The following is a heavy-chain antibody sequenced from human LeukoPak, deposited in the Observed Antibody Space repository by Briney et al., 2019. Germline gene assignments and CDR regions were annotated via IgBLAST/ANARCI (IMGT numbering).Heavy chain of an antibody. CDR3: ARHKAGVGARGFYYMDV. Sequence: SETLSLTCTVSGGSISSSSYYWGWIRQPPGKGLEWIGSIYYSGSTYYNPSLKSRVTISVDTSKNQFSLKLSSVTAADTAVYYCARHKAGVGARGFYYMDVWGKGTTVTVSS. J-gene: IGHJ6*03. CDR1: GGSISSSSYY. D-gene: IGHD1-26*01. V-gene: IGHV4-39*01. CDR2: IYYSGST.